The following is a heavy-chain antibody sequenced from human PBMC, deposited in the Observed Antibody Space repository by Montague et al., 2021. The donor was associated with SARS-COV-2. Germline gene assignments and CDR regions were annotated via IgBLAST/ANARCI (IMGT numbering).Heavy chain of an antibody. CDR2: MSASGTT. CDR3: ARPAYNHLNFGDYDL. Sequence: SETLSLTCSVSGYSISDGYQWGWIRQPPGRGLEWIGSMSASGTTHYNPSLLSRVTMSIDTSRNQLSLKLSAVSAADSASYYCARPAYNHLNFGDYDLWGQGALVTVSS. V-gene: IGHV4-38-2*02. J-gene: IGHJ5*02. D-gene: IGHD4-17*01. CDR1: GYSISDGYQ.